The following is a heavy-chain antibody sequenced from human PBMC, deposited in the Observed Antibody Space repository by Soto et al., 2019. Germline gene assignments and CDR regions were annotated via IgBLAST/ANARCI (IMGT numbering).Heavy chain of an antibody. CDR1: RFTFSSYA. J-gene: IGHJ4*02. CDR2: ISGSGGST. CDR3: AKDGVYSPAGDY. Sequence: AGSLRLSCAASRFTFSSYAMSWVRQAPGKGLEWVSAISGSGGSTYYADSVKGRFTISRDNSKNTLYLQMNSLRAEDTAVYYCAKDGVYSPAGDYWGQGTLVTVSS. D-gene: IGHD6-6*01. V-gene: IGHV3-23*01.